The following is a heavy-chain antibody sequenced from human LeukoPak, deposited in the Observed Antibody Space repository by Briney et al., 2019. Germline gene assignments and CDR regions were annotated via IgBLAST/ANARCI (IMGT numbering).Heavy chain of an antibody. V-gene: IGHV3-23*01. J-gene: IGHJ4*02. CDR1: GFTFSSYA. D-gene: IGHD6-13*01. CDR2: ISGSGGST. CDR3: AKPSISSSWYLIFDY. Sequence: PGGSLRLSCAASGFTFSSYAMSWVRQAPGKGLEWVSAISGSGGSTYYADSVKGRFTISRDNSKNTLYLQMNSLRAEDTAVYYCAKPSISSSWYLIFDYWGQGTLVTVSS.